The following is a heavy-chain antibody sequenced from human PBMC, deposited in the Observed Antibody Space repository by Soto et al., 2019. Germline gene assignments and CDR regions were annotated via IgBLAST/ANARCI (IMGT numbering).Heavy chain of an antibody. D-gene: IGHD5-18*01. V-gene: IGHV1-69*12. CDR1: GGTFSTYA. Sequence: QVQLVQSGAEVKKPESSVKVSCKAPGGTFSTYAISWVRQAPGQGLGWMGGIIPMFGTANYAQRFQDRVTITADESTNTVYMELSRLRSEDTAVYFCASGIQLWLRRINNGYSGWGQGTLVTVSS. CDR3: ASGIQLWLRRINNGYSG. CDR2: IIPMFGTA. J-gene: IGHJ4*02.